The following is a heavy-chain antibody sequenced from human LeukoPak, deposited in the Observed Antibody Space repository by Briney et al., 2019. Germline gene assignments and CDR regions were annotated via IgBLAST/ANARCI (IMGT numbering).Heavy chain of an antibody. CDR1: GGSISSYY. Sequence: SETLSLTCTVSGGSISSYYWSWIRQPPGKGLEWIGYIYYSGSTNYNPSLKSRVTISVDTSKNQFSLKLSSVTAADTAVYYCARRKAYGSGSRLLDVWGKGTTVTISS. J-gene: IGHJ6*04. V-gene: IGHV4-59*12. CDR2: IYYSGST. CDR3: ARRKAYGSGSRLLDV. D-gene: IGHD3-10*01.